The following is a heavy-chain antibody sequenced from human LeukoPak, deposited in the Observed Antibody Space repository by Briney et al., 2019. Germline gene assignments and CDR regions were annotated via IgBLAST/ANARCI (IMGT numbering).Heavy chain of an antibody. V-gene: IGHV4-39*01. J-gene: IGHJ3*02. CDR1: GGSISTTSNY. D-gene: IGHD5-18*01. CDR2: IYYGGST. Sequence: PSETLSLTCTVSGGSISTTSNYWGWIRQPPRKGLEWIGTIYYGGSTYYNPSLKSRVTISVDTSKNQFSLKLSSVTAADTAVFYCARRRGDGYSYGVRDAFDMWGQGTMVTVSS. CDR3: ARRRGDGYSYGVRDAFDM.